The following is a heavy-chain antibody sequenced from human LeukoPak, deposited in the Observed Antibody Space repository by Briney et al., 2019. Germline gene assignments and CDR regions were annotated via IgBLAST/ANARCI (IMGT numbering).Heavy chain of an antibody. CDR2: ISGSGGST. CDR3: AKVYSSGWYEMDY. D-gene: IGHD6-19*01. J-gene: IGHJ4*02. CDR1: GFTFSSYA. V-gene: IGHV3-23*01. Sequence: PGGSLRLSCAASGFTFSSYAMSWVRQAPGKGLEWVSTISGSGGSTYYADSVKGRFTISRDNSKNTLYLQMNSLRAEDTAVYYCAKVYSSGWYEMDYWGQGTLVTVSS.